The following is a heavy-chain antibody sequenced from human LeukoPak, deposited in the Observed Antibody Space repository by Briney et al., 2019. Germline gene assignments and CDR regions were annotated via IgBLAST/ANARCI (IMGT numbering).Heavy chain of an antibody. CDR2: INHSGST. D-gene: IGHD4-17*01. V-gene: IGHV4-34*01. CDR1: GGSFSGYY. CDR3: ARAAMTTVANTNFDY. Sequence: SETLSLTCAVYGGSFSGYYWSWIRQPPGKGLEWIGEINHSGSTNYNPSLKSRVTISVDTSKNQFSLKLSSVTAADTAVYYCARAAMTTVANTNFDYWGQGTLVTVSS. J-gene: IGHJ4*02.